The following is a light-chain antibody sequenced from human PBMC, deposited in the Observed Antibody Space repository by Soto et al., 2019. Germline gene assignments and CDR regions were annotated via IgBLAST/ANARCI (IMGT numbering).Light chain of an antibody. V-gene: IGKV3-20*01. J-gene: IGKJ4*01. CDR3: QQYGTSPLT. CDR1: QSVSSSY. Sequence: MVLTQSPGTMSLSPGERATFSCRASQSVSSSYLAWYQQKPGQAPRLLIYGASSRATGIPDRFSGSGSGTDFTLTISRLEPEDFAVYYCQQYGTSPLTFGGGTNVDIK. CDR2: GAS.